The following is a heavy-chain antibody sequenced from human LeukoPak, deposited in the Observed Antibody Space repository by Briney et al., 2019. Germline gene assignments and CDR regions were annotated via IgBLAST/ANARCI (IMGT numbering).Heavy chain of an antibody. D-gene: IGHD2-2*01. J-gene: IGHJ5*02. V-gene: IGHV1-46*01. Sequence: ASVKVSCTASGYTFTSYYMHWVRQAPGQGLDWMGIINTSGGSRSYAQKFQGRVTMTRDTSTNTVYMELSSLRSEYTAVYYCARNGAGGCRSTSCAQATPPMENWFDPWGQGTLVTVSS. CDR2: INTSGGSR. CDR1: GYTFTSYY. CDR3: ARNGAGGCRSTSCAQATPPMENWFDP.